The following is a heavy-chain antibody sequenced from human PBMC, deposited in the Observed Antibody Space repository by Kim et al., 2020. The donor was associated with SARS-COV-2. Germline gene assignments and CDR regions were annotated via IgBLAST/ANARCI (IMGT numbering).Heavy chain of an antibody. Sequence: SETLSLTCTVSGGSISSSSYYWGWIRQPPGKGLEWFGSIYYSGSTYYNPTLKSRVTISVDTYKNQFSLKLSSVTAADTAVYYCARDPFITMIVVGQGYYYAMEVWGQGTTVT. V-gene: IGHV4-39*02. CDR1: GGSISSSSYY. D-gene: IGHD3-22*01. CDR2: IYYSGST. J-gene: IGHJ6*02. CDR3: ARDPFITMIVVGQGYYYAMEV.